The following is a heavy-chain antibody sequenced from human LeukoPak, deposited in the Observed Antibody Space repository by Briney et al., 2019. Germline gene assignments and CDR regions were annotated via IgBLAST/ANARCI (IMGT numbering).Heavy chain of an antibody. CDR2: LCGSGGNT. CDR3: AKGSYYYDSADYFDY. Sequence: GGSLRLSCAASGFTLSSYAMSWVRQAPGKGLEWVSTLCGSGGNTYYADTVKGRVTISRDNSKNTLYLQMNSLRAEDTAVYHCAKGSYYYDSADYFDYWGQGTLVTVSS. V-gene: IGHV3-23*01. J-gene: IGHJ4*02. CDR1: GFTLSSYA. D-gene: IGHD3-22*01.